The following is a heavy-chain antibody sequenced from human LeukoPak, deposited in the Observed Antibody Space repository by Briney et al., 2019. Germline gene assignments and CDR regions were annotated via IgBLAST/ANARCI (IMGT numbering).Heavy chain of an antibody. Sequence: GGSLRLSCVVSGCTFSSSWMSWVRNAPGRGLEWVANINQDESQKYYVDSVKGRFTVSRDNAKNSLYLQMNSLRAEDTAVYYCARCRFSGTSCDFDSWGQGTLVIVSS. CDR1: GCTFSSSW. D-gene: IGHD2-2*01. CDR3: ARCRFSGTSCDFDS. V-gene: IGHV3-7*03. J-gene: IGHJ4*02. CDR2: INQDESQK.